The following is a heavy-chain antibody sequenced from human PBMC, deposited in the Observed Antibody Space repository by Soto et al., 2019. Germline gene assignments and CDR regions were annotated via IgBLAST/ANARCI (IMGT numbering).Heavy chain of an antibody. J-gene: IGHJ6*03. Sequence: GGSLRLSCAASGFTFDDYAMHWVRQAPGKGLEWVSGISWNSGSIGYADSVKGRFTISRDNAKNSLYLQMNSLRAEDTALYYCAKDGIVVVPAAGGYYMDVWGKGTTVTVSS. CDR3: AKDGIVVVPAAGGYYMDV. V-gene: IGHV3-9*01. CDR2: ISWNSGSI. D-gene: IGHD2-2*01. CDR1: GFTFDDYA.